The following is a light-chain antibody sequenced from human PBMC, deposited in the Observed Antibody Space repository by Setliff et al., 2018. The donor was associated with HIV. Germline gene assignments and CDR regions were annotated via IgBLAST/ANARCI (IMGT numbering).Light chain of an antibody. J-gene: IGLJ1*01. CDR1: SSNLGAGYD. CDR2: GNI. Sequence: QSVLTQPPSVSGAPGQKVTISCTGSSSNLGAGYDVHWYQLLPGAAPKLLIFGNINRPSGVPDRFSGSQPATSASLAIAGLQPEDEADYYCQSYDTSLSGYVFGTGTKVTVL. CDR3: QSYDTSLSGYV. V-gene: IGLV1-40*01.